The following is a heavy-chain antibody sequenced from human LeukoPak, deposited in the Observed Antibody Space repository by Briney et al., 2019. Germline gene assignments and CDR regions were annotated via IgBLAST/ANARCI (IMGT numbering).Heavy chain of an antibody. V-gene: IGHV1-18*01. CDR1: GYTFTSYG. CDR3: ARDPGAYGSSWYGVMGY. D-gene: IGHD6-13*01. Sequence: ASVKVSCKASGYTFTSYGISWVRQAPGQGLEWMGWISAYNGNTNYAQKLQGRVTMTTDTSTSTAYMELRSLRSDDTAVYYCARDPGAYGSSWYGVMGYWGQGTLVTVSS. CDR2: ISAYNGNT. J-gene: IGHJ4*02.